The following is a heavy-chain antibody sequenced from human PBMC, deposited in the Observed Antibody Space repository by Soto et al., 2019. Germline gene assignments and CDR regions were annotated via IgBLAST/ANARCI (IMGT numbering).Heavy chain of an antibody. CDR1: GYTFTGYY. V-gene: IGHV1-2*04. D-gene: IGHD2-2*01. CDR3: ARDQGYCSSTSCGGDAFDI. J-gene: IGHJ3*02. CDR2: INPNSGGT. Sequence: ASVKVSCKASGYTFTGYYMHWVLQAPGQGLEWMGWINPNSGGTNYAQKFQGWVTMTRDTSISTAYMELSRLRSDDTAVYYCARDQGYCSSTSCGGDAFDIWGQGTMVTVSS.